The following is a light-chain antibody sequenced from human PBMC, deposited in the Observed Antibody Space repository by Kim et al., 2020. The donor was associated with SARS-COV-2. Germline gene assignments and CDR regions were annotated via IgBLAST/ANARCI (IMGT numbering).Light chain of an antibody. J-gene: IGLJ2*01. V-gene: IGLV3-1*01. CDR2: QDT. CDR3: HVWDSGTVL. CDR1: KLGDKF. Sequence: SYELTQPPSVSVSPGQTAAITCSGDKLGDKFVFWYQQKAGQSPVLVIYQDTKRPSGIPERFSGSNSGNAATLTITGTQAMDEADYYCHVWDSGTVLFGGGTQLTVL.